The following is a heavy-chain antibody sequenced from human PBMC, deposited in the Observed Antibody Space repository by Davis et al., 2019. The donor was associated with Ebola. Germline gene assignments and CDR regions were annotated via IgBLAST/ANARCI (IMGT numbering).Heavy chain of an antibody. V-gene: IGHV3-23*01. J-gene: IGHJ4*02. Sequence: GEPLKISCAASGFTFSSYAMSWVRQAPGKGLEWVSAISGSGGSTYYADSVKGRFTISRDNSKNTLYLQMNSLRAEDTAVYYCAKPATTGLYFDYWGQGTLVTVSS. CDR1: GFTFSSYA. CDR2: ISGSGGST. CDR3: AKPATTGLYFDY. D-gene: IGHD1-1*01.